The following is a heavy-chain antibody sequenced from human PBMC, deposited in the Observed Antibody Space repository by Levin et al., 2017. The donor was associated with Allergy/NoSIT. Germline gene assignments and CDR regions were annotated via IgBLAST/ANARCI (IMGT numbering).Heavy chain of an antibody. CDR2: INHSGST. V-gene: IGHV4-34*01. J-gene: IGHJ4*02. D-gene: IGHD3-10*01. CDR3: ARGHVFYRSITMVRGGKDFDY. CDR1: GGSFSGYY. Sequence: SETLSLTCAVYGGSFSGYYWSWIRQPPGKGLEWIGEINHSGSTNYNPSLKSRVTISVDTSKNQFSLKLSSVTAADTAVYYCARGHVFYRSITMVRGGKDFDYWGQGTLVTVSS.